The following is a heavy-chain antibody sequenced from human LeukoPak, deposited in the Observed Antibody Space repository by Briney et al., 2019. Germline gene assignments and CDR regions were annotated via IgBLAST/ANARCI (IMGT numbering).Heavy chain of an antibody. D-gene: IGHD3-10*01. CDR2: ISSSGSTI. CDR1: GFTFSSYE. V-gene: IGHV3-48*03. Sequence: GGSLRLSCAASGFTFSSYEMNWVRQAPGKGLEWVSYISSSGSTIYYADSVKGRFTISRDNAKNSLYLQMNSLRAEDTAVYYCARDAAVLLWFGPFDYWGQGTLVTVSS. CDR3: ARDAAVLLWFGPFDY. J-gene: IGHJ4*02.